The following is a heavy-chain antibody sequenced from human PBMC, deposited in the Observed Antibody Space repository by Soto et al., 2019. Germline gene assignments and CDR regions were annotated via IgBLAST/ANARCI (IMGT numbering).Heavy chain of an antibody. V-gene: IGHV1-18*01. Sequence: ASVKVSCKASGYTFTSYGISWVRQAPGQGLEWMGWISAYNGNTNYAQKLQGRVTMTTDTSTSTAYMGLRSLRSDDTAVYYCARFSLCHIGYYGVDVSCQGIRVTVAS. CDR1: GYTFTSYG. D-gene: IGHD3-3*02. CDR2: ISAYNGNT. J-gene: IGHJ6*02. CDR3: ARFSLCHIGYYGVDV.